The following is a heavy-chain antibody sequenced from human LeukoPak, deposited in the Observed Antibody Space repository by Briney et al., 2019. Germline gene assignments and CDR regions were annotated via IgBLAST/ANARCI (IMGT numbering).Heavy chain of an antibody. D-gene: IGHD6-13*01. CDR1: GFTVSSNY. V-gene: IGHV4-59*02. CDR2: IYYSGST. Sequence: GSLRLSCVASGFTVSSNYMSWIRQPPGKGLEWIGYIYYSGSTNYNPSLKSRVTISVDTSKNQFSLKLSSVTAADTAVYYCARDRVGQQLVGRNYYYYYMDVWGKGTTVTISS. J-gene: IGHJ6*03. CDR3: ARDRVGQQLVGRNYYYYYMDV.